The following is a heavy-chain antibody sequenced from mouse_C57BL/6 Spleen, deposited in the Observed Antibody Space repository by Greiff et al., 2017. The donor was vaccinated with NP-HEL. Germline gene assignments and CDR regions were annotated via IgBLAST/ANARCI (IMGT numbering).Heavy chain of an antibody. V-gene: IGHV1-63*01. CDR1: GYTFTNYW. J-gene: IGHJ4*01. CDR2: IYPGGGYT. CDR3: ARHYYDYPYYAMDY. D-gene: IGHD2-4*01. Sequence: VQLQQSGAELVRPGTSVKMSCKASGYTFTNYWIGWAKQRPGHGLEWIGDIYPGGGYTNYNEKFKGKATLTADKSSSTAYMQFSSLTSEDSAVYYCARHYYDYPYYAMDYWGQGTSVTVSS.